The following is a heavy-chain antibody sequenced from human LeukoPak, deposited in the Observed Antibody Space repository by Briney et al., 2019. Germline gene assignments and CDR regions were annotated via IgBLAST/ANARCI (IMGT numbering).Heavy chain of an antibody. J-gene: IGHJ4*02. D-gene: IGHD2-21*01. V-gene: IGHV1-2*02. CDR3: ARNTRSTLAYDY. CDR1: GYTFTGYY. Sequence: GASVTVSCKASGYTFTGYYLHWVRQAPGQGLEWMGWINPNSGGTNYAQKFQGRVTMTSDTSISTAYMELSRLTSDDTAVYYCARNTRSTLAYDYWGQGNLVTVSS. CDR2: INPNSGGT.